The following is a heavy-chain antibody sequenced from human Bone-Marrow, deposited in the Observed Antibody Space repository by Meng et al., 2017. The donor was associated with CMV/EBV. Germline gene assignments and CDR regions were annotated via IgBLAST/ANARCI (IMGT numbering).Heavy chain of an antibody. CDR1: GFTFSDYW. V-gene: IGHV3-7*01. CDR3: ARDRIYYYASGFFPSLAH. D-gene: IGHD3-10*01. J-gene: IGHJ4*01. Sequence: GGSLRLSCAASGFTFSDYWMSWVRQAPGKGLEWVANVKHDGSETYYVDSVKGRFTISRDNAKNSLYLQMNSLRAEDTALYYCARDRIYYYASGFFPSLAHWGHGTRVTVSS. CDR2: VKHDGSET.